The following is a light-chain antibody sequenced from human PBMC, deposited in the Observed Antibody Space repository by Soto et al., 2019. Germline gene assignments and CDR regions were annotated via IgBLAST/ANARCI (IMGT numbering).Light chain of an antibody. CDR1: QSLVHSDGIAY. CDR2: KVS. Sequence: EVVMTQSPLSLPVTPGQPASISCRSNQSLVHSDGIAYFSWFLQMLGRSPRRLIYKVSNRDSGVPARFSGSGSCTDFALKISRVEAEDVGVYYCMQGTHWPITFGQGTLLEI. J-gene: IGKJ5*01. V-gene: IGKV2-30*02. CDR3: MQGTHWPIT.